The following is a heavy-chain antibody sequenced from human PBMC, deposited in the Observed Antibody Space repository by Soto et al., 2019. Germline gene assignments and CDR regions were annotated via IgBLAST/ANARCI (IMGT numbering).Heavy chain of an antibody. Sequence: GGSLRLSCTASGFTFGDYAMSWFRQAPGKGLEWVGFIRSKAYGGTTEYAASVKGRFTISRDDSKSIAYLQMNSLKTEDKAVYYCTRDAVDYYDSSGYWPTWYYGMDVWGQGTTVTVSS. J-gene: IGHJ6*02. CDR3: TRDAVDYYDSSGYWPTWYYGMDV. CDR2: IRSKAYGGTT. V-gene: IGHV3-49*03. D-gene: IGHD3-22*01. CDR1: GFTFGDYA.